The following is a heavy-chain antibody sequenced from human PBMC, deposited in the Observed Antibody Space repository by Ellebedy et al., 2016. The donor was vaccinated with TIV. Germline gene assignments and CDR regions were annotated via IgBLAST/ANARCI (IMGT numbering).Heavy chain of an antibody. V-gene: IGHV3-23*01. J-gene: IGHJ3*02. Sequence: GGSLRLSCAASGFTFSSYAMSWVRQAPGKGLEWVSAISGSGGSTYYADSVKGRFTISRDNSKNTLYLQMNSLRAEDTAVYYCAKALPDIVATSYAFDIWGQGTMVTVSS. D-gene: IGHD5-12*01. CDR2: ISGSGGST. CDR3: AKALPDIVATSYAFDI. CDR1: GFTFSSYA.